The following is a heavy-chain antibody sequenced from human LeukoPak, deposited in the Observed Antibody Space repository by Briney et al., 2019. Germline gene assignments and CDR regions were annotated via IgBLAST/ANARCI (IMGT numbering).Heavy chain of an antibody. D-gene: IGHD2-21*02. CDR2: INSDGSST. CDR1: GFTFSSYW. V-gene: IGHV3-74*01. J-gene: IGHJ6*03. CDR3: ARGQTASGYYYYYMDV. Sequence: GGSLTLSCAASGFTFSSYWLHWVRQAPGKGLVWVSRINSDGSSTSYADSVKGRFTISRDNAKNTLYLQMNSLRAEDTAVYYCARGQTASGYYYYYMDVWGKGTTVTVSS.